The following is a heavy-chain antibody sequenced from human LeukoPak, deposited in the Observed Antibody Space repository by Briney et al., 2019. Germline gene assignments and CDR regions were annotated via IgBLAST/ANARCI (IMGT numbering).Heavy chain of an antibody. J-gene: IGHJ4*02. V-gene: IGHV3-48*03. CDR1: GFTFSSYE. CDR2: ISSSGSTI. CDR3: ATDKLGGSGSYDY. Sequence: GGSLRLSCAASGFTFSSYEMNWVRQAPGKGLEWVSYISSSGSTIYYADSVKGRFIISRDNAKNSLSLQMNSLRAEDTAVYYCATDKLGGSGSYDYWGQGTLVTVSS. D-gene: IGHD3-10*01.